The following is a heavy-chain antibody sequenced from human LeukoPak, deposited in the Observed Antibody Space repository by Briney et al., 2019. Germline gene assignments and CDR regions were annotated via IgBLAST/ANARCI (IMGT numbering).Heavy chain of an antibody. Sequence: GGSLRLSCAASGFTFSDYWMQWVRQAPGKGLVWVSRINSDGSTTTYADSVKGRFAISRDNAKNSLYLQMNSLRAEDTAVYYCARDAFEGYCSGGSCTAIDYWGQGTLVTVSS. D-gene: IGHD2-15*01. J-gene: IGHJ4*02. CDR2: INSDGSTT. CDR1: GFTFSDYW. V-gene: IGHV3-74*01. CDR3: ARDAFEGYCSGGSCTAIDY.